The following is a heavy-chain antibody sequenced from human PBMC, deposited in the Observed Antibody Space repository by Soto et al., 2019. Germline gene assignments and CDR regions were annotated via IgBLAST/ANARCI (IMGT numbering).Heavy chain of an antibody. Sequence: SETLSLTCPVTGGAISGYYWTWIRKSAGEGLGWIGRIYRSGSTNYNPSLKSRVTISLXXXXXXFXLXLXXXTAAXTAVYYCARGQRFSDWFDPWGQGTLVTVSA. CDR2: IYRSGST. CDR1: GGAISGYY. D-gene: IGHD3-3*01. V-gene: IGHV4-4*07. J-gene: IGHJ5*02. CDR3: ARGQRFSDWFDP.